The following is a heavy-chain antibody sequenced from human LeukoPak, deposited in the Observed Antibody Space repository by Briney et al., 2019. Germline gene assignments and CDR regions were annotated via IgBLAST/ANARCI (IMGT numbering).Heavy chain of an antibody. CDR3: ARACRTYSSSSEYYYYYMDV. J-gene: IGHJ6*03. CDR1: GGSFSGYY. Sequence: SETLSLTCAVYGGSFSGYYWSWIRQPPGKGLEWIGEINHSGSTNYNPSLKSRVTTSVDTSKNQFSLKLSSVTAADTAVYYCARACRTYSSSSEYYYYYMDVWGKGTTVTVSS. D-gene: IGHD6-6*01. V-gene: IGHV4-34*01. CDR2: INHSGST.